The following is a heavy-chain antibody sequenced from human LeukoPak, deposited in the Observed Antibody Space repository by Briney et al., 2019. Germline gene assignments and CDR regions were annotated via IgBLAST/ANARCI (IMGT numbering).Heavy chain of an antibody. Sequence: ASVKVSCKASGYTFTGYYMHWVRQAPGQGLEWMGWIIPNSGGTNYAQKFQGRVTMTRDTSISTAYMELSRLRSDDTAVYYCARAVAYYYDSSGPHYFDYWAREPWSPSPQ. D-gene: IGHD3-22*01. CDR3: ARAVAYYYDSSGPHYFDY. CDR2: IIPNSGGT. CDR1: GYTFTGYY. J-gene: IGHJ4*02. V-gene: IGHV1-2*02.